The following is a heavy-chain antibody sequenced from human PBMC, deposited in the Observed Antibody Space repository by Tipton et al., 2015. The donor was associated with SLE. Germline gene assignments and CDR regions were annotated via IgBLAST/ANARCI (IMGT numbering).Heavy chain of an antibody. CDR1: GGSIGSGSSY. CDR2: IYKGGAT. CDR3: AGGLFLDDFWSGSGRPYYMDV. D-gene: IGHD3-3*01. Sequence: TLSLTCTVSGGSIGSGSSYWSWIRQPAGEGLEWIGRIYKGGATNFNPSLKSRVSMSLDTSKNQFSLRLNSVTAADTAVYYCAGGLFLDDFWSGSGRPYYMDVWGKGTTVTVSS. V-gene: IGHV4-61*02. J-gene: IGHJ6*03.